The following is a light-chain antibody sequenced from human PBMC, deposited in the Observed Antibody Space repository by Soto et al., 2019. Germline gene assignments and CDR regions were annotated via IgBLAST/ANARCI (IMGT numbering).Light chain of an antibody. V-gene: IGKV1-5*01. J-gene: IGKJ1*01. CDR3: QQYHSYSPT. Sequence: DIQMTQSPSSLSASVGDRVTITCRASQSISNYLNWYQQKPGKAPKLLIYAASTLESGVPSRFSGSGSGTEFTLTIIGLQPDDLATYYCQQYHSYSPTFGQGTKVDIK. CDR2: AAS. CDR1: QSISNY.